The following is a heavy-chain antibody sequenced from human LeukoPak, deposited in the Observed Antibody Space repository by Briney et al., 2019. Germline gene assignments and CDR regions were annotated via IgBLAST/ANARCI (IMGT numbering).Heavy chain of an antibody. CDR1: GFTFSSYS. V-gene: IGHV3-21*01. CDR2: ISSISSYI. J-gene: IGHJ6*03. D-gene: IGHD2-2*03. Sequence: PGGFLRLSCAASGFTFSSYSMNWVRQAPGKGLEWVSSISSISSYIYYADSVKGRFTISRDNAKNSLYLQMNSLRAEDTAVYYCASFGYCSSTSCYHGYYYYMDVWGKGTTVTVSS. CDR3: ASFGYCSSTSCYHGYYYYMDV.